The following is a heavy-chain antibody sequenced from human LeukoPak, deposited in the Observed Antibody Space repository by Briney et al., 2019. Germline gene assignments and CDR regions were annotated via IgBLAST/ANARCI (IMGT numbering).Heavy chain of an antibody. CDR1: GVTFSSYG. J-gene: IGHJ6*03. CDR2: IRDDGSNK. Sequence: GGSLRLSCAASGVTFSSYGMHWVRQAPGKGLEWVAFIRDDGSNKYYADSVKGRFTISRDKSKNTLYLQMNSLRAEDTAVYYCAKEVEGYQLLSRKYYYYYMDVWGKGTTATISS. V-gene: IGHV3-30*02. CDR3: AKEVEGYQLLSRKYYYYYMDV. D-gene: IGHD2-2*01.